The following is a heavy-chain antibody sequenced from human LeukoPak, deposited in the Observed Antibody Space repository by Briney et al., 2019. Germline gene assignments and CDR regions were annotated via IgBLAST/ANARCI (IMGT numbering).Heavy chain of an antibody. V-gene: IGHV3-43*02. CDR2: ISGDGGST. CDR3: AKGHIAAAGRYYYYYMDV. J-gene: IGHJ6*03. Sequence: GGSLRLPCAASGFTFDDYAMHWVRQAPGKGLEWVSLISGDGGSTYYADSVKGRFTISRDNSKNSLYLQMNSLRTEDTVLYYCAKGHIAAAGRYYYYYMDVWGKGTTVTVSS. D-gene: IGHD6-13*01. CDR1: GFTFDDYA.